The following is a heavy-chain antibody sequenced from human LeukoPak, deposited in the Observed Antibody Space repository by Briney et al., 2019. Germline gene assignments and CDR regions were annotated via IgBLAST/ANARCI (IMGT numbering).Heavy chain of an antibody. D-gene: IGHD1-26*01. Sequence: SETLSLTCTVSGGSISSGGYYWSWIRQPPGKGLEWIGYIYHSGSTYYNPSLKSRVTMSVDTSKNQFSLKLSSVTAADTAVYYCASERGIRGFDPWGQGTLVTVSS. J-gene: IGHJ5*02. CDR1: GGSISSGGYY. CDR3: ASERGIRGFDP. V-gene: IGHV4-30-2*01. CDR2: IYHSGST.